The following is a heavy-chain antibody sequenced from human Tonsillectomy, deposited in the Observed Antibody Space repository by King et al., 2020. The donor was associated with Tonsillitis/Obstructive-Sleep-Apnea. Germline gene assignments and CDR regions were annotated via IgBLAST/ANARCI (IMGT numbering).Heavy chain of an antibody. CDR2: ISGSGGST. CDR3: AKESVVVVASAFTLTWFDP. CDR1: GFTFSSYA. D-gene: IGHD2-2*01. Sequence: VQLVESGGGLVQPGGSLRLSCAASGFTFSSYAMSWVRQAPGKGLEWVSAISGSGGSTYYADSVKGRFTISRDNSKNTLYLQMNSLRAEDTAVYYWAKESVVVVASAFTLTWFDPWGQGTLVTVSS. V-gene: IGHV3-23*04. J-gene: IGHJ5*02.